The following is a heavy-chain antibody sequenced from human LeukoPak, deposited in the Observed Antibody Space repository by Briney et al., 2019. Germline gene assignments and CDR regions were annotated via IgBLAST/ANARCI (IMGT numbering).Heavy chain of an antibody. CDR2: IYYSGST. CDR3: ARDRGSWYDY. J-gene: IGHJ4*02. Sequence: SETLSLTCTVSGGSISSYNWSWIRQPPGKGLEWIGYIYYSGSTNYNPSLKSRVTISVDTSKNQFSLKLSSVTAADTAVYYCARDRGSWYDYWGQGTLVTVSS. V-gene: IGHV4-59*01. D-gene: IGHD6-13*01. CDR1: GGSISSYN.